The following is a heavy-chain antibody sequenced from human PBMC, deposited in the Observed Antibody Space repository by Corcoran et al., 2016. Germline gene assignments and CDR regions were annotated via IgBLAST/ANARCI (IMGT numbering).Heavy chain of an antibody. CDR1: GDSVSSNSAA. J-gene: IGHJ4*02. D-gene: IGHD2-8*01. CDR3: ARGSSFKPIVLMVSFDY. V-gene: IGHV6-1*01. CDR2: TYYRSKWYN. Sequence: QVQLQQSGPGLVKPSQTLSLTCAISGDSVSSNSAAWNWIRQSPSRGLEWLGRTYYRSKWYNDYAVSVKSRITINPDTYKNQFSLQLNSVTPEDTAVYYWARGSSFKPIVLMVSFDYWGQGTLVTVSS.